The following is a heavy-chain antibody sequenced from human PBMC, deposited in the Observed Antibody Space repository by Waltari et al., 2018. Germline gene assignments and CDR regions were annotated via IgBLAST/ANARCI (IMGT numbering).Heavy chain of an antibody. Sequence: QVQLQQWGAGLLKPSETLSLTCAVYGYSISSGYYWGWIRQPPGKGLEWIGSIYHSGSTYYNPSLKSRVTISVDTSKNQFSLKLSSVTAADTAVYYCAREPRGKWELPHFDYWGQGTLVTVSS. CDR1: GYSISSGYY. CDR3: AREPRGKWELPHFDY. J-gene: IGHJ4*02. D-gene: IGHD1-26*01. CDR2: IYHSGST. V-gene: IGHV4-38-2*02.